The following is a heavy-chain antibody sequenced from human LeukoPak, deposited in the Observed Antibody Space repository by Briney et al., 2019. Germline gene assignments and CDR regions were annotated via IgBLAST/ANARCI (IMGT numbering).Heavy chain of an antibody. V-gene: IGHV4-59*08. J-gene: IGHJ4*02. CDR3: ANYDGAPRY. Sequence: PSETLSLTCIVSGVSIRSYYWSWIRQPPGKGLEWIGYIYYTGSTSYNPSLKSRVTMSLDTSKNQFSLKLSSVTAADTAVYYCANYDGAPRYWGQGTLVTASS. D-gene: IGHD3-22*01. CDR1: GVSIRSYY. CDR2: IYYTGST.